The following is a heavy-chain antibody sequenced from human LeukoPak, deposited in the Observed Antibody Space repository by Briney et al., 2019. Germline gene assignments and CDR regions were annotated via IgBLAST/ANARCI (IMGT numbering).Heavy chain of an antibody. CDR3: ARDRTRLQKFADAFDI. J-gene: IGHJ3*02. Sequence: GGSLRLSCAASGFTFSSCAMHWVRQAPGKGLEWVAVISYDGSNKYYADSVKGRFTISRDNSKNTLYLQMNSLRAEDTAVYYCARDRTRLQKFADAFDIWGQGTMVTVSS. CDR2: ISYDGSNK. D-gene: IGHD5-24*01. CDR1: GFTFSSCA. V-gene: IGHV3-30-3*01.